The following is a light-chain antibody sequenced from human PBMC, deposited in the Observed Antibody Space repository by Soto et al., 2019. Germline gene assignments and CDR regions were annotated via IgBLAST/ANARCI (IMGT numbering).Light chain of an antibody. J-gene: IGKJ1*01. Sequence: EILLTQSPGTLSLSTGAIATLSCRASQSVATHLAWYQQIPGQAPRLLIYGASRRATGIPDRFSGSGSGTDFTLTISRLEPEDFGVYYCQQYGSSSRTFGQGTRLDIK. CDR1: QSVATH. CDR3: QQYGSSSRT. CDR2: GAS. V-gene: IGKV3-20*01.